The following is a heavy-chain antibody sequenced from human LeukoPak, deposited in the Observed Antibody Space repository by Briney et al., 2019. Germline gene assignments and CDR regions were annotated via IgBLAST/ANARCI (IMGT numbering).Heavy chain of an antibody. CDR2: IYYSGST. V-gene: IGHV4-30-4*08. CDR1: GGSISSGDYY. J-gene: IGHJ4*02. Sequence: PSETLSLTCTFSGGSISSGDYYWSWIRQPPGKGLEWIGYIYYSGSTYCNPSLQSRVTISVDTSKNQFSLKLSSVTAADTAVYYCARESTYYDTLTGYLRPRYFDYWGQGTLVTASS. CDR3: ARESTYYDTLTGYLRPRYFDY. D-gene: IGHD3-9*01.